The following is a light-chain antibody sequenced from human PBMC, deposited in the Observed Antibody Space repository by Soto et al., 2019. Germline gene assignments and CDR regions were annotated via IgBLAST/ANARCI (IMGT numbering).Light chain of an antibody. CDR1: SSDAGNYNF. Sequence: QSALTQPASVSGSPGQSITISCTGTSSDAGNYNFVSWYQQHPGKAPKVIIYEDSTRPSGVSNRISGSKSGTTASLTISGLHADDEDDYYCCYYAGRSASWVFGGGTKLTVL. CDR3: CYYAGRSASWV. J-gene: IGLJ3*02. V-gene: IGLV2-23*01. CDR2: EDS.